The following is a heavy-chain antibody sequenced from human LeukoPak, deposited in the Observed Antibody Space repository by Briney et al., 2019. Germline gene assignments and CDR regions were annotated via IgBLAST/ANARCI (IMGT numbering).Heavy chain of an antibody. CDR2: IRRKAHDWTP. CDR3: TRAGGYDNYLDY. J-gene: IGHJ4*02. CDR1: GFIFGDYG. Sequence: GGSLRLSCTISGFIFGDYGFNWVRQAPGKGLEWVGFIRRKAHDWTPQYAASVQGRSTISRDDSKSVAYLQMNTLKTEDTGIYYCTRAGGYDNYLDYWGQGTLVTVSS. V-gene: IGHV3-49*04. D-gene: IGHD5-12*01.